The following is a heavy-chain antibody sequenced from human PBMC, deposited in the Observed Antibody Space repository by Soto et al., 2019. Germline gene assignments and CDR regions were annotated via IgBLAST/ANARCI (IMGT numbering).Heavy chain of an antibody. CDR2: IYHSGST. Sequence: SETLSLTCAVSGGSISSSNWWSWVRQPPGKGLEWIGEIYHSGSTNYNPSLKSRVTISVDKSKNQFSLKLSSVTAADTAVYYCARGRNQYDSSSWNYWGQGTLVTVSS. V-gene: IGHV4-4*02. D-gene: IGHD6-13*01. J-gene: IGHJ4*02. CDR1: GGSISSSNW. CDR3: ARGRNQYDSSSWNY.